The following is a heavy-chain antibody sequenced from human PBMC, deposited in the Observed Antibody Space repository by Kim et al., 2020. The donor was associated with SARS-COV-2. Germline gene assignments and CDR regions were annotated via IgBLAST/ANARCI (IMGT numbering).Heavy chain of an antibody. CDR2: VTGTGSKT. CDR3: ARQRGYDFDM. CDR1: GFTFSSYA. V-gene: IGHV3-23*01. D-gene: IGHD1-1*01. J-gene: IGHJ3*02. Sequence: GGSLRLSCAASGFTFSSYAMSWVRQAPGKWLEWVSSVTGTGSKTYYADSVRGRFTISRDNSKNALYVQMNSLRAEDTTLYYCARQRGYDFDMWGQGTMVT.